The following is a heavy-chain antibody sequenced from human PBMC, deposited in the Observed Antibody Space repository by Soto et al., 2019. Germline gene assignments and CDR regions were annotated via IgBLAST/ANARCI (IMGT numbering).Heavy chain of an antibody. Sequence: QVQLVESGGGVVQPGRSLRLSCAASGFTFSSYGMHWVRQAPGKGLEWVAVIWYDGSNKYYADSVKGRFTISRDNSKNTLYLQMNSLRAEDTAVYYCARDGPYCSGGSCYASYYGMDFWGQGTTVTVSS. CDR1: GFTFSSYG. J-gene: IGHJ6*02. V-gene: IGHV3-33*01. D-gene: IGHD2-15*01. CDR3: ARDGPYCSGGSCYASYYGMDF. CDR2: IWYDGSNK.